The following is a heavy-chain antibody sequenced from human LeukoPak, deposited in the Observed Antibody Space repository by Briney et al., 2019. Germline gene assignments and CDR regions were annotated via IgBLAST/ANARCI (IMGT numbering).Heavy chain of an antibody. CDR1: GGSISSGGYS. CDR2: IYYSGST. CDR3: AVQARRAWYFDL. D-gene: IGHD6-6*01. V-gene: IGHV4-30-4*07. Sequence: SETLSLTCAVSGGSISSGGYSWSWIRQPPGKGLEWIGYIYYSGSTNYNPSLKSRVTISVDTSKNQFSLKLSSVTAADTAVYYCAVQARRAWYFDLWGRGTLVTVSS. J-gene: IGHJ2*01.